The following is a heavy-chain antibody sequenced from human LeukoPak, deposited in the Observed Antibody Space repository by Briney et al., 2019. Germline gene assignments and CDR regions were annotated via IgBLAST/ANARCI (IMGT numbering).Heavy chain of an antibody. J-gene: IGHJ6*02. Sequence: QTGGSLRLSCTASGFTFGNHAMRWVRQAPGKGLEWVSAISGISGSTTIYAESVKGRFTVSRDNSKSTLYLQMNSLRVEDTAVYFCAKNYASGRGVPYGMDVWGQGTTVTVAS. D-gene: IGHD3-10*01. V-gene: IGHV3-23*01. CDR3: AKNYASGRGVPYGMDV. CDR2: ISGISGSTT. CDR1: GFTFGNHA.